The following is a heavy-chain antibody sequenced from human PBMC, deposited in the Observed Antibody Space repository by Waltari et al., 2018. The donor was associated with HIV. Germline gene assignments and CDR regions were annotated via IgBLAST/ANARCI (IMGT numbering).Heavy chain of an antibody. V-gene: IGHV3-21*06. CDR2: SSSSSIHI. CDR1: GFTFSSYS. CDR3: ARVGTSGGDF. D-gene: IGHD3-10*01. Sequence: EVQVVESGGGLVKPGGYLRLSCAASGFTFSSYSMNWVRQAPGKGLVWVSSSSSSSIHIYYRDSVRGRFTISRDNAQNSLYLQMNSLRVEDTAVYYCARVGTSGGDFWGQGTLVTVSS. J-gene: IGHJ4*02.